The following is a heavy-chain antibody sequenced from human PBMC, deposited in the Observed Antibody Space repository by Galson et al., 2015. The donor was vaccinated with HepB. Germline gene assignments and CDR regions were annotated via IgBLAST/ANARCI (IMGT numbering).Heavy chain of an antibody. V-gene: IGHV3-33*01. CDR2: IGHDGYYT. J-gene: IGHJ4*02. D-gene: IGHD1/OR15-1a*01. CDR1: GFYFGVYG. Sequence: SLRLSCAASGFYFGVYGMHWVRQAPGKGLEWVATIGHDGYYTWHSDSLKGRFTVSRDNSKNTMYLQMNSLTGEDTAVYYCVRDFGRGTAGDYWGLGTLVTVSS. CDR3: VRDFGRGTAGDY.